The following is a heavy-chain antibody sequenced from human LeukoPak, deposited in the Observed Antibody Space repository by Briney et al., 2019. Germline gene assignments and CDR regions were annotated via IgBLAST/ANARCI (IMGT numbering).Heavy chain of an antibody. CDR2: IYYGGST. J-gene: IGHJ4*02. CDR3: ARADGGVRGYYFDY. Sequence: SQTLSLTSTVSGASISSGGYYWSWVRQDPGKGLEWIGYIYYGGSTYYNPSLKSRITISVDTSKNQFSLELSSVTAADTAVYFCARADGGVRGYYFDYWGQGIMVTVSS. D-gene: IGHD3-10*01. CDR1: GASISSGGYY. V-gene: IGHV4-31*03.